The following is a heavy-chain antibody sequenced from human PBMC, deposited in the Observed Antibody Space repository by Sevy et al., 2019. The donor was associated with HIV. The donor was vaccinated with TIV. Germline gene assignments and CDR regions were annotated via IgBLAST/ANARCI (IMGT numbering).Heavy chain of an antibody. V-gene: IGHV3-15*01. J-gene: IGHJ3*02. Sequence: GGSLRLSCAASGFTFSNAWMSWVRQAPGKGLEWVGRFKSKTDGGTTDHAAPVKGRFTISRDDSKNTLYLQMNSLKTEDTAVYYCTTGVPSAATSGRNAFDIWGQRTMVTVSS. CDR1: GFTFSNAW. CDR3: TTGVPSAATSGRNAFDI. CDR2: FKSKTDGGTT. D-gene: IGHD2-2*01.